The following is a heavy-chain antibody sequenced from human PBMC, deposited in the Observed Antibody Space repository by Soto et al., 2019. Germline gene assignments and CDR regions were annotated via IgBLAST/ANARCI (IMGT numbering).Heavy chain of an antibody. V-gene: IGHV1-69*06. CDR3: AREGRGKKAGYNGLVSLGY. Sequence: QVQLVQSGAEVKTPGSSLKVSCKVSGSRFSNYVISWVRQAPGHGLEWLGRIIPIFNSTKYAQNFQGRVTSTAEKSTSTASLELSSLRSDDTAVYYWAREGRGKKAGYNGLVSLGYWGQGTLVTVSS. D-gene: IGHD2-2*02. CDR2: IIPIFNST. CDR1: GSRFSNYV. J-gene: IGHJ4*02.